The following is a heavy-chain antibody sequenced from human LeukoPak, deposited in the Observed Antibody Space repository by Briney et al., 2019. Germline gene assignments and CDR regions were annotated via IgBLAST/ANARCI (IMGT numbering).Heavy chain of an antibody. CDR3: ARGAMVRGVIIWGDYFDY. CDR2: INPNSGGT. J-gene: IGHJ4*02. Sequence: ASVKVSCKASGYTFTGYYMHWVRQAPGQGLEWMGWINPNSGGTNYAQKFQGRVTMTRGTSISTAYMELSRLRSDDTAVYYCARGAMVRGVIIWGDYFDYWGQGTLVTVSS. CDR1: GYTFTGYY. D-gene: IGHD3-10*01. V-gene: IGHV1-2*02.